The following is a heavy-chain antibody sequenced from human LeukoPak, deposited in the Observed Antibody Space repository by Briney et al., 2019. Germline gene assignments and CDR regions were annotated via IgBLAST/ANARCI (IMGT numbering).Heavy chain of an antibody. CDR3: ATNWHYRFDY. V-gene: IGHV3-7*01. Sequence: GGSLRLSCAASGFTFSDYWMSWVGQAPGTGLEWLANIKEDGSEKHYVDSVKGRFTISRDNAEKSLYLQMNSLRAEDTAVYYCATNWHYRFDYWGQGILVTVSS. J-gene: IGHJ4*02. CDR1: GFTFSDYW. D-gene: IGHD1-7*01. CDR2: IKEDGSEK.